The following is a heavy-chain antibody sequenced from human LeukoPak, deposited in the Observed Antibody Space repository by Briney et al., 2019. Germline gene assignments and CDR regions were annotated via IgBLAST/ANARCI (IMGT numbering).Heavy chain of an antibody. J-gene: IGHJ4*01. D-gene: IGHD3-22*01. CDR3: ARGGSGYAGYYFD. CDR2: VFYSGST. CDR1: GGSVNSVNYY. V-gene: IGHV4-39*07. Sequence: ASETLSLTCSVSGGSVNSVNYYWGWIRQSPGKGLEWIGSVFYSGSTYYSPSHESRVTVSLDTSKNQFSLKLNSLTAADTAVYFCARGGSGYAGYYFD.